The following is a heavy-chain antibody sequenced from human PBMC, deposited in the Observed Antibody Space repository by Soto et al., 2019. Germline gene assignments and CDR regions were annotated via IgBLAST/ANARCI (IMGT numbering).Heavy chain of an antibody. Sequence: SETLSLTCNVSGASINSGGHYWSWIRQHPGRGLEWIGYIYYSGSTYYNPSLKSRLSISVDTSKNQFSLRLNSVTAADTAVYYCAREGGRGESHNAVDXWGQGMQVTVSX. CDR3: AREGGRGESHNAVDX. J-gene: IGHJ4*02. CDR2: IYYSGST. V-gene: IGHV4-31*03. D-gene: IGHD3-10*01. CDR1: GASINSGGHY.